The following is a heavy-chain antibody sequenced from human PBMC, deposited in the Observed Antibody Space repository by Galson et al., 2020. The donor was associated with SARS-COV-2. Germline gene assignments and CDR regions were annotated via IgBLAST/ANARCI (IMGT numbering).Heavy chain of an antibody. CDR3: AKGRLWFVIDDAFDF. CDR2: ISYDGSEK. D-gene: IGHD3-10*01. J-gene: IGHJ3*01. Sequence: TGGSLRLSCAASGFTFSSYGMHWVRQAQGKRLEWVATISYDGSEKYYADSVRGRFAISRGNSRNTLYLQMNSLRNDDTAVYYCAKGRLWFVIDDAFDFWGQGTMVTVSS. CDR1: GFTFSSYG. V-gene: IGHV3-30*18.